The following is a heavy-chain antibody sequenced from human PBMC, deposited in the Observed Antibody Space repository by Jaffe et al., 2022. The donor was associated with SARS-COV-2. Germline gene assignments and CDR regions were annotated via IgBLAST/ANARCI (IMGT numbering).Heavy chain of an antibody. Sequence: EVQLVESGGGLVKPGGSLRLSCAASGFTFSGYSMNWVRQAPGKGLEWVSSISSSSSYISYADSVKGRFTISRDNAKNSLYLQMNSLRAEDTAVYYCARDGAYDSSGYYYRGPKPDDAFDIWGQGTMVTVSS. CDR1: GFTFSGYS. J-gene: IGHJ3*02. V-gene: IGHV3-21*01. CDR3: ARDGAYDSSGYYYRGPKPDDAFDI. D-gene: IGHD3-22*01. CDR2: ISSSSSYI.